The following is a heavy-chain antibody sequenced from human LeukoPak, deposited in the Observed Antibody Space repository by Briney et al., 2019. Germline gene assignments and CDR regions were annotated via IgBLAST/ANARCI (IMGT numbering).Heavy chain of an antibody. CDR2: IYYSWST. CDR3: ARGEGRYYGSGSYYKTGDFDY. J-gene: IGHJ4*02. CDR1: GYSLSSGYY. D-gene: IGHD3-10*01. Sequence: SETLSLTCAVSGYSLSSGYYWGWIRQPPGKGLEWVGRIYYSWSTYYNPSLKSRVTISVDTSKHQFSLKLSSVTAADTAVYYCARGEGRYYGSGSYYKTGDFDYWGQGTLVTVSS. V-gene: IGHV4-38-2*01.